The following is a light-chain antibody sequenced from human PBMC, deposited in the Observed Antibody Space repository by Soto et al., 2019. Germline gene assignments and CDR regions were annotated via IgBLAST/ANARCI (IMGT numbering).Light chain of an antibody. J-gene: IGKJ4*01. CDR3: QQRSNWPPLT. Sequence: EIVLTQSPATLSLSPGERTTLSCRASQRVSSYLPWYQQKPGAPPSLLIYDASNRATGIPARLSGSGSGTDFTLTISSLEPEDFAVYYCQQRSNWPPLTFGGGTKVEIK. CDR1: QRVSSY. V-gene: IGKV3-11*01. CDR2: DAS.